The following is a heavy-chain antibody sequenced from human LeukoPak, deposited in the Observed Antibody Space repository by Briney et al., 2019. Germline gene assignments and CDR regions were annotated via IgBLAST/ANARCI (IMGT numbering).Heavy chain of an antibody. D-gene: IGHD1-26*01. Sequence: ASVNVSCKASGGTFNSYAISWVRQAPGQGREWMGGIIPIFGTPKYAQTFQGRVTITAEKSTSTAYMERSSLTCEDTAGYDCARDNKWELFALDYCGQGTLVTVSS. CDR3: ARDNKWELFALDY. CDR1: GGTFNSYA. J-gene: IGHJ4*02. V-gene: IGHV1-69*06. CDR2: IIPIFGTP.